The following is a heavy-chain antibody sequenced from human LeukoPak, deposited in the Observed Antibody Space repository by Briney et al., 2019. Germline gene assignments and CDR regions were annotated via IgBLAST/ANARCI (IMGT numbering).Heavy chain of an antibody. Sequence: GGSLRLSCAASGFTVSSNYMSWVRQAPGKGLEWVSVIYSGGASFYADSVKGRFTISRDDSKNTLYLQMNSLRAEDTAVYYCARGSHIGAAGLLDSWGQGTLLTVSP. CDR1: GFTVSSNY. D-gene: IGHD6-13*01. V-gene: IGHV3-53*01. CDR3: ARGSHIGAAGLLDS. J-gene: IGHJ4*02. CDR2: IYSGGAS.